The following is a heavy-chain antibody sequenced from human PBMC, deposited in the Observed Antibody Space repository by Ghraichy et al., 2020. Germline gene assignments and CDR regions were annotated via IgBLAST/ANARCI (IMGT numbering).Heavy chain of an antibody. V-gene: IGHV4-61*01. J-gene: IGHJ4*02. Sequence: SDTLSLSCTVSGGSVSSENFYWSWIRQPPGKGLEWIGTIYYSGSTDFNPSLESRATISADTSKNQFSLKLSSVTAADTAVYYCARVPYDFWSGYPPYFDSWGQGTLVTVSS. D-gene: IGHD3-3*01. CDR1: GGSVSSENFY. CDR3: ARVPYDFWSGYPPYFDS. CDR2: IYYSGST.